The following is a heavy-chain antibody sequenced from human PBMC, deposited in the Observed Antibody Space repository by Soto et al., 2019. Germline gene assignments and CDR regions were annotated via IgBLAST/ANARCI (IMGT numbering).Heavy chain of an antibody. CDR3: ARADVYSSSFFDY. CDR1: GFTFSSYS. J-gene: IGHJ4*02. V-gene: IGHV3-21*01. CDR2: ISSSSSYI. Sequence: EVQLVESGGGLVKPGGSLRLSCAASGFTFSSYSMNWVRQAPGKGLEWVSSISSSSSYIYYADSVKGRFTISRDNAKNSLYLQMNSLRAEDTAVYYCARADVYSSSFFDYWGQGTLVTVSS. D-gene: IGHD6-6*01.